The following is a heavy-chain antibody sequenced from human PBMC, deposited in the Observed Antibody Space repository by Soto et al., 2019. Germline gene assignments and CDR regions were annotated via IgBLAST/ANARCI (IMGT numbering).Heavy chain of an antibody. CDR2: ISSDGTTT. V-gene: IGHV3-74*01. CDR3: AIQDCTNAVCPGAAVTVGGALES. D-gene: IGHD2-8*01. CDR1: GFTFRKFW. Sequence: EVQLVQSGGGSAQPGESLRLSCSASGFTFRKFWMHWVRQDPGKGPVWVSYISSDGTTTDYADSVKGRFTISRDNAKEAMYLQMDSLTAEDTAVYYCAIQDCTNAVCPGAAVTVGGALESWGQGTLVTVSS. J-gene: IGHJ1*01.